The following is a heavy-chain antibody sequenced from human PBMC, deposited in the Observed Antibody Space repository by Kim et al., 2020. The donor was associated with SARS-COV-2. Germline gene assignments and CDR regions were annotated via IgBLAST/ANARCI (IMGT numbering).Heavy chain of an antibody. CDR1: GYTFTSYG. CDR2: ISAYNGNT. Sequence: ASVKVSCKASGYTFTSYGISWVRQAPGQGLEWMGWISAYNGNTNYAQKLQGRVTMTTDTSTSTAYMELRSLRSDDTAVYYCARKSYCSGGSCYSPHMDVWGQGTTVTVSS. V-gene: IGHV1-18*01. D-gene: IGHD2-15*01. CDR3: ARKSYCSGGSCYSPHMDV. J-gene: IGHJ6*02.